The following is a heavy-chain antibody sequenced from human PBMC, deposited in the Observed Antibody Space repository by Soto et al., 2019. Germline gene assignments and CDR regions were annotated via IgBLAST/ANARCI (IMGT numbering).Heavy chain of an antibody. V-gene: IGHV1-18*01. CDR3: ASSPSNYYGSGSFEN. J-gene: IGHJ1*01. Sequence: ASVKVSCKASGYTFTSYGMGWVRQAPGQGLEWMGWISAYNGNTDYAQKLQGRVTMTTDTSTSTAYMELRSLRSDDTAVYYCASSPSNYYGSGSFENWGQGTLVTVSS. D-gene: IGHD3-10*01. CDR1: GYTFTSYG. CDR2: ISAYNGNT.